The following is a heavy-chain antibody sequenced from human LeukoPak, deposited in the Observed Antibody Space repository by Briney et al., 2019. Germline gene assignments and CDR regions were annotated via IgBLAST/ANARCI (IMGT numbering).Heavy chain of an antibody. D-gene: IGHD2-15*01. CDR2: ISYDGSNK. CDR3: AKTLVVPLQPYYYYGMDV. J-gene: IGHJ6*02. Sequence: GGSLRLSCAASGFTSSSYGMHWVRQAPGKGLETVAVISYDGSNKYYADSVKGRFTICRDNSKNTLSLQMNSLRAEDTAVYYCAKTLVVPLQPYYYYGMDVWGQGTTVTVSS. V-gene: IGHV3-30*18. CDR1: GFTSSSYG.